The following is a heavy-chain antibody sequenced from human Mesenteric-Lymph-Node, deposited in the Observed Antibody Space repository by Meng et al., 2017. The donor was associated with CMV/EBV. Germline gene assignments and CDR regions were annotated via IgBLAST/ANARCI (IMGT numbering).Heavy chain of an antibody. CDR2: IKSKTDGGTT. J-gene: IGHJ6*02. V-gene: IGHV3-15*01. Sequence: GESLKISCAASGFTFSNAWMSWVRQAPGKGLEWVGRIKSKTDGGTTDYAAPVKGRFTISRDDSKNTLYLQMNSLKTEDTAVYYCTTDVGTSIAARHRYYYYGMDVWGQGTTVTVSS. CDR3: TTDVGTSIAARHRYYYYGMDV. CDR1: GFTFSNAW. D-gene: IGHD6-6*01.